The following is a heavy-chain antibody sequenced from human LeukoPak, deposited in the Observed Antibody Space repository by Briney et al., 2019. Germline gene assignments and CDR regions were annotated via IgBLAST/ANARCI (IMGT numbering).Heavy chain of an antibody. CDR3: AAGIGSRPEYFHY. CDR2: IVVGSGNT. D-gene: IGHD1-26*01. V-gene: IGHV1-58*02. CDR1: GFTFTSSV. Sequence: ASVKVSFKASGFTFTSSVMQWVRQARGQRLEWIGWIVVGSGNTNYAQKFQERVTITRDKSTSTAYMELSSLRSEDTAVYYCAAGIGSRPEYFHYWGQGTLVTVSS. J-gene: IGHJ1*01.